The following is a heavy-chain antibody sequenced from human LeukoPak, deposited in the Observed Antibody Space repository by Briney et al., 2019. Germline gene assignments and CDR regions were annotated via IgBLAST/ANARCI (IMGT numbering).Heavy chain of an antibody. CDR3: AKGDYGDYVGFDY. J-gene: IGHJ4*02. CDR1: GYTFTDYW. V-gene: IGHV5-51*01. CDR2: IYPGDSDT. D-gene: IGHD4-17*01. Sequence: GESLKISCKGSGYTFTDYWIGWVRQMPGKGLEWMGIIYPGDSDTRYSPSLQGQVTISADKSISTAYLQWSSLKASDTAMYYCAKGDYGDYVGFDYWGQGTLVTVSS.